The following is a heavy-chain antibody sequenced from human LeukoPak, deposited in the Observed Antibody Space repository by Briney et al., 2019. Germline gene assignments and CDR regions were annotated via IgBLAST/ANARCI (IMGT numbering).Heavy chain of an antibody. CDR2: ISSSSSYI. D-gene: IGHD6-13*01. CDR3: ARDKSGIAAAGTDYYYGMDV. CDR1: GFTFSSYS. J-gene: IGHJ6*04. V-gene: IGHV3-21*01. Sequence: PGGSLRLSCAASGFTFSSYSMNWVRQAPGKGLEWVSSISSSSSYIYYADSVKGRFTISRDNAKNSLYLQMNSLRAEDTAVYYCARDKSGIAAAGTDYYYGMDVWGKGTMVTVSS.